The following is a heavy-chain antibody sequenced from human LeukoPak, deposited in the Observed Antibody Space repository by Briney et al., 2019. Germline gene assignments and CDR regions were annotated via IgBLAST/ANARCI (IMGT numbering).Heavy chain of an antibody. CDR1: GYSFTTYG. V-gene: IGHV1-18*01. CDR2: ISADSGNA. CDR3: AREDMIARIPLFDY. J-gene: IGHJ4*02. Sequence: GASVKVSCKASGYSFTTYGIGWVRQAPGQGLEWMGGISADSGNANYAQKFQGRVTMTTATYTSTAYMKLRSLRSDDTAVYYCAREDMIARIPLFDYWGQGTLVTVSS. D-gene: IGHD2-21*01.